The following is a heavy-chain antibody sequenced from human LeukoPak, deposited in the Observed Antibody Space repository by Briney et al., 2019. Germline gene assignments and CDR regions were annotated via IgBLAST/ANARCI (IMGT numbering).Heavy chain of an antibody. D-gene: IGHD2-2*01. Sequence: GGSLRLSCAASGFTFDDYAMHWVRQAPGKGLEWVSGISWNSGSIGYADSVKGRFTISRDNAKNSLYLQMNSLRAEDTALYYCAKDIGASWYNGMDVWGQGTTATVSS. CDR3: AKDIGASWYNGMDV. V-gene: IGHV3-9*01. CDR2: ISWNSGSI. J-gene: IGHJ6*02. CDR1: GFTFDDYA.